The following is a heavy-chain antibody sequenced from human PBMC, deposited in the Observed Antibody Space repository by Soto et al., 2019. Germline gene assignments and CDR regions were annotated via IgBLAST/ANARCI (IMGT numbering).Heavy chain of an antibody. CDR3: ARGFRYCSGGSCYGGYYYYYYMDV. CDR1: GYTFTSYA. CDR2: INAGNGNT. D-gene: IGHD2-15*01. V-gene: IGHV1-3*01. J-gene: IGHJ6*03. Sequence: ASVKFYCKASGYTFTSYAMHWVRQAPGQRLEWMGWINAGNGNTKYSQKFQGRVTITRDTSASTAYMELSSLRSEDTAVYYCARGFRYCSGGSCYGGYYYYYYMDVWGKGTTVTVSS.